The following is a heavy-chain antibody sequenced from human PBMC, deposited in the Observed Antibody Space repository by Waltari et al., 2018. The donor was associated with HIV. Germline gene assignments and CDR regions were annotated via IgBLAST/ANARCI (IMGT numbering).Heavy chain of an antibody. Sequence: QVTLKESGPVLVKPTETLTLTCTVSGFSLSNARMGVSWIRQPPGTALAWLAHISSNDEKSYSTSLKSRLTISKDTSKSQVVLTMTNMDPVDTATYYCARDIMSEVQWLGYWYFDLWGRGTLVTVSS. CDR1: GFSLSNARMG. V-gene: IGHV2-26*01. J-gene: IGHJ2*01. D-gene: IGHD6-19*01. CDR3: ARDIMSEVQWLGYWYFDL. CDR2: ISSNDEK.